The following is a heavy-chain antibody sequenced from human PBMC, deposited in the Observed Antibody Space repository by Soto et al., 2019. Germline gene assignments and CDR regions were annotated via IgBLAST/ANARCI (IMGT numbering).Heavy chain of an antibody. CDR3: ASTDYGDRRHATTFGDAFDI. Sequence: GASVKVSCKASGGTFSSYAISWVRQAPGQGLEWMGGIIPIFGTENYAQKFQGRVTITADGSTSTAYMELSSLTSEDTAVYYCASTDYGDRRHATTFGDAFDIWGQGTMVTVSS. CDR1: GGTFSSYA. J-gene: IGHJ3*02. CDR2: IIPIFGTE. D-gene: IGHD4-17*01. V-gene: IGHV1-69*13.